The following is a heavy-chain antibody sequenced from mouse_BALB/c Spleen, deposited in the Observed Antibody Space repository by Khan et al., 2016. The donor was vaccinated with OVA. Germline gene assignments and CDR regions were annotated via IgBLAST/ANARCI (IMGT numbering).Heavy chain of an antibody. CDR1: GYSITSEYA. Sequence: LQQSGPGLVKPSQSLSLTCTVTGYSITSEYAWNWIRQFPGNKPEWMGYISYSGSTNYNPALKSRISITRDTSKNQFFLQLNSVTTEDTATYYCARDGSRYNYAMDYWGQGTSVTVSS. D-gene: IGHD2-3*01. CDR3: ARDGSRYNYAMDY. CDR2: ISYSGST. V-gene: IGHV3-2*02. J-gene: IGHJ4*01.